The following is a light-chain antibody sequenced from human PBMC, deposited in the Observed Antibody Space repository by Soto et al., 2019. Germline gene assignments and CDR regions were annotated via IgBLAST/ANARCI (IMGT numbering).Light chain of an antibody. CDR2: AAS. J-gene: IGKJ3*01. CDR1: QGINNY. CDR3: PKYNSATFT. Sequence: DIQMTQSPSSLAASVVDRVTITCRASQGINNYLSWYQQKPGKVTNLLIYAASTLQSGVPSRFSGSGSGTDFTLTISSLQPEDVATYYCPKYNSATFTFGPGTKVDI. V-gene: IGKV1-27*01.